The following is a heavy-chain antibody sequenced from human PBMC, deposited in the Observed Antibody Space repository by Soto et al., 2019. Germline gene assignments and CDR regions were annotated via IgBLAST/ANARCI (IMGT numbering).Heavy chain of an antibody. CDR3: ARVGCSSTSCYHYYYYGMDV. Sequence: GASVKVSCKASGYTFTGYYMHWVRQAPGQGLEWMGWINPNSGGTNYAQKFQGRVTMTRDTSISTAYMELSRLRPDDTAVYYCARVGCSSTSCYHYYYYGMDVWGQGTTVTVSS. CDR2: INPNSGGT. V-gene: IGHV1-2*02. J-gene: IGHJ6*02. D-gene: IGHD2-2*01. CDR1: GYTFTGYY.